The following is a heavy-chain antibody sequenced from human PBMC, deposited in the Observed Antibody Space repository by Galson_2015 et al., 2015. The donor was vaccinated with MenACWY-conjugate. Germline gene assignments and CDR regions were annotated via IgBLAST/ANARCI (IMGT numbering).Heavy chain of an antibody. D-gene: IGHD2-15*01. V-gene: IGHV6-1*01. CDR1: GDSVSSDSAA. J-gene: IGHJ5*02. Sequence: CAISGDSVSSDSAAWNWFRQSPSRGLEWLGRTYYRSKWYSEYALSVRSRIRVSPDTSNNRFSLQLNSLTLEDTAVYYCVRGYCSGATCPVGFGPWGQGTVVTVSS. CDR2: TYYRSKWYS. CDR3: VRGYCSGATCPVGFGP.